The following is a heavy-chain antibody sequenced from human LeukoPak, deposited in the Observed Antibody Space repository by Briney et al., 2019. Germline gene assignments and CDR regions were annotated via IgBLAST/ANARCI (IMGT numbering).Heavy chain of an antibody. CDR2: IYYSGST. CDR1: GGSISSSSYY. J-gene: IGHJ6*03. D-gene: IGHD5-24*01. Sequence: SETLSLTCTVSGGSISSSSYYWGWIRQPPGKGPEWIGSIYYSGSTYYNPSLKSRVTISVDTSKNQFSLKLSSVTAADTAVYYCARLPIMAYYYMDVWGKGTTVTVSS. CDR3: ARLPIMAYYYMDV. V-gene: IGHV4-39*01.